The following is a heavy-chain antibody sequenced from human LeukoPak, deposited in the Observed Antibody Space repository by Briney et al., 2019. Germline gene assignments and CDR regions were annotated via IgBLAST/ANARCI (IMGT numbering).Heavy chain of an antibody. J-gene: IGHJ4*02. V-gene: IGHV3-11*04. CDR3: ARVQTTVTTLDY. Sequence: GGSLRLSCAASGFTVSSNYMSWVRQAPGKGLEGVSYIRSSGNTRYYPDSVKGRFTISRDNAKNSLYLQMNSLRAEGTAVYYCARVQTTVTTLDYWGQGTLVTVSS. D-gene: IGHD4-17*01. CDR2: IRSSGNTR. CDR1: GFTVSSNY.